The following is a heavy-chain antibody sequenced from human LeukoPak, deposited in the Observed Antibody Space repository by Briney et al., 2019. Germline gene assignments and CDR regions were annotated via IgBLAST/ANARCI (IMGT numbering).Heavy chain of an antibody. CDR1: SGAISTSHW. V-gene: IGHV4-4*02. J-gene: IGHJ4*02. CDR2: IYGSGNT. Sequence: PSGTLSLTCTVSSGAISTSHWLSWVRQPPGKGLEWIGEIYGSGNTNYNPSLKSRVTMSVDKTRIHLSLKLHSVTAADTAVYYCATTGSRSYFDYWGQGALVPVSS. D-gene: IGHD2-8*02. CDR3: ATTGSRSYFDY.